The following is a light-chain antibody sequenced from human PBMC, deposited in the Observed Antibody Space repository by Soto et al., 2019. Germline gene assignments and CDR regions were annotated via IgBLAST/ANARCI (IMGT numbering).Light chain of an antibody. V-gene: IGLV1-40*01. CDR1: SSKIGAGYD. CDR3: QSYDSSLSAFYG. Sequence: QSVLTQPPSVSGAPGQRVTISCTGSSSKIGAGYDLHCYQQFPGNAPKLLFYGKSNRPSGVPDRFSGSRSGTSASLAITGLQAEDEADYYCQSYDSSLSAFYGFGTGTKVTAL. CDR2: GKS. J-gene: IGLJ1*01.